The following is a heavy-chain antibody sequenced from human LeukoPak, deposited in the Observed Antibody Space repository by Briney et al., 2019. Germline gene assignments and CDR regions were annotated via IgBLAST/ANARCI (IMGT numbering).Heavy chain of an antibody. D-gene: IGHD1-26*01. CDR1: GGSINSYY. Sequence: SETLSLTCIVSGGSINSYYWSWIGQPPGKGLEWIGYIYYSGSTNYNPSLKSRVTISVDTSKNQFSLKLNSVTAADTAVYYCARLGSYFDYWGQGTLVTVSS. CDR3: ARLGSYFDY. V-gene: IGHV4-59*01. J-gene: IGHJ4*02. CDR2: IYYSGST.